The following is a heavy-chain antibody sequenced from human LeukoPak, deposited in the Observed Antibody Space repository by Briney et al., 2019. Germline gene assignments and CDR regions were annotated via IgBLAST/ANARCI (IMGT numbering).Heavy chain of an antibody. Sequence: SETLSLTCTVSGGSISSGGYYWGWIRQPPGKGLEWIGSIYYSGSTYYNPSLKSRVTISVDTSKNQFSLKLSSVTAADTAVYYCARHAYTIFGVVITWIDYWGQGTLVTVSS. D-gene: IGHD3-3*01. CDR1: GGSISSGGYY. CDR3: ARHAYTIFGVVITWIDY. V-gene: IGHV4-39*01. J-gene: IGHJ4*02. CDR2: IYYSGST.